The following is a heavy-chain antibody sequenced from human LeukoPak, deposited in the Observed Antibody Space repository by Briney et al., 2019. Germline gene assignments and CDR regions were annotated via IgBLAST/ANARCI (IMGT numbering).Heavy chain of an antibody. CDR1: GFTFSSYA. D-gene: IGHD3-10*02. Sequence: GGSLRLSCAASGFTFSSYAMSWVRQAPGRGLEWVSSISGSSSSTFYAGSVKGRFTISRDNSKNTLYLQMNSLRAEDTAVYYCARAYVRGSAATIGYWGQGTLVTVSS. V-gene: IGHV3-23*01. J-gene: IGHJ4*02. CDR3: ARAYVRGSAATIGY. CDR2: ISGSSSST.